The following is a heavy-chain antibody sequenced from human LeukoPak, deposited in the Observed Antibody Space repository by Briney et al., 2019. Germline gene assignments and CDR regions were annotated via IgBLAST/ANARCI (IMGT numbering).Heavy chain of an antibody. V-gene: IGHV3-30*02. CDR2: IKFHGHET. CDR1: GFTFSSYS. J-gene: IGHJ4*02. CDR3: ARGVLRYFDWLSHTFDY. D-gene: IGHD3-9*01. Sequence: GGSLRLSCAASGFTFSSYSMNWVRQAPGKGREWVAFIKFHGHETFYADSVEGRFTFSRDNSRNTVYLQMDSLRSEDTAVYYCARGVLRYFDWLSHTFDYWGQGTLVTVSS.